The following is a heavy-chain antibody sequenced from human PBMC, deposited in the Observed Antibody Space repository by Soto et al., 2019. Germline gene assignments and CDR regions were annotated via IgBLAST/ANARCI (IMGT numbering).Heavy chain of an antibody. J-gene: IGHJ4*02. V-gene: IGHV3-30-3*01. CDR1: GFSFSTYA. CDR3: EKGGRQWLVTSDFKY. CDR2: ISYDGDHK. D-gene: IGHD6-19*01. Sequence: GGSLRLSCSASGFSFSTYAVHWVRQTPGKGLEWVAVISYDGDHKYYTDSVKGRFTISRDNSKNTLYLLTNSLRSEDTAIYYCEKGGRQWLVTSDFKYWGQGALVTVSS.